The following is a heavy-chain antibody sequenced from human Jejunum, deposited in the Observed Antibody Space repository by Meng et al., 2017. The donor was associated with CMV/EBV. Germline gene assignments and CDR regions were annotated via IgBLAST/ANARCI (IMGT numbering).Heavy chain of an antibody. J-gene: IGHJ4*02. Sequence: SGFAFSSFAMTWVRQAPGKGLEWVSTIRGSDDKTYYSDSVRGRFTISRDNSKNTLYLQMNSLRAEDTAVYYCAKSLVDTTMDLDYWGQGMLVTVSS. D-gene: IGHD5-18*01. CDR2: IRGSDDKT. CDR1: GFAFSSFA. V-gene: IGHV3-23*01. CDR3: AKSLVDTTMDLDY.